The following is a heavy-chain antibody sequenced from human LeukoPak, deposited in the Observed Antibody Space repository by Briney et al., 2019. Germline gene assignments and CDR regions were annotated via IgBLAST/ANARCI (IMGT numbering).Heavy chain of an antibody. CDR3: ARPLGSDFPYNWFDP. CDR2: IYSRVT. CDR1: GGSISSYY. D-gene: IGHD2-21*02. J-gene: IGHJ5*02. V-gene: IGHV4-4*07. Sequence: SETLSLTCTVSGGSISSYYLSWIRQPAGKGLEWIGRIYSRVTTYNPSLKSRVTMSADTSRNHVSLTLNSVTAADTAVYYCARPLGSDFPYNWFDPWGQGTLVTVPS.